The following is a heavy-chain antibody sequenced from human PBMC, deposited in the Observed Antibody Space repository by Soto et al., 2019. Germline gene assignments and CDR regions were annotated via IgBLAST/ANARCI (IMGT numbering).Heavy chain of an antibody. CDR3: ARAGSGQGLAGDY. V-gene: IGHV3-30*03. CDR2: ISDDGRKK. Sequence: QVQLVESGGGVVQPGRSLRLSCSASGFTFRNYGMHWVRQAPGKGLEWLAVISDDGRKKYYADSVKGRFTISRDISKNTMYLQMDSLRTNATAVYYCARAGSGQGLAGDYLGQGTLVTVSS. CDR1: GFTFRNYG. D-gene: IGHD6-19*01. J-gene: IGHJ4*02.